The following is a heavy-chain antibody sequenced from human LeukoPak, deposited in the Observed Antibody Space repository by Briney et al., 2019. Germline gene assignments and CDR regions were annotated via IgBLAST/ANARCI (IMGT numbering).Heavy chain of an antibody. D-gene: IGHD3-10*01. CDR1: GFTFSSYA. J-gene: IGHJ4*02. Sequence: GRSLRLSCAASGFTFSSYAMSWVRQAPGKGLEWVSAISGSGGSTYYADSVKGRFTISRDNSKSTLYLQKNSLRAEDTAVYYCANAPPKPGSGSYYRLRALGYWGQGTLVTVSS. V-gene: IGHV3-23*01. CDR2: ISGSGGST. CDR3: ANAPPKPGSGSYYRLRALGY.